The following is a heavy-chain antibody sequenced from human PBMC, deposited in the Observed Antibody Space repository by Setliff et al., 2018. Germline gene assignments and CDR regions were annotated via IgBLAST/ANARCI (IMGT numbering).Heavy chain of an antibody. V-gene: IGHV3-23*01. CDR3: ARALGGNYFDY. CDR1: GFTFFSYT. CDR2: ITDDGGTT. Sequence: GGSLRLSCTTSGFTFFSYTMNWVRQAPGKGLEWVSAITDDGGTTHYAGSVKGRFTIARDNSNSTLYLQMNSLRSEDTAVYYCARALGGNYFDYWGPGILVTVSS. D-gene: IGHD2-15*01. J-gene: IGHJ4*02.